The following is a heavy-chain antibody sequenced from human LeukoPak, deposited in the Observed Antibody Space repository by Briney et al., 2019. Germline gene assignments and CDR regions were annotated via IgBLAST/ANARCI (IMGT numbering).Heavy chain of an antibody. Sequence: PGGSLRLSCAASGFTFSSYEMHWVRQAPGKGLEWVSYISSSGSTIYYADSVKGRFTISRDNAKNSLYLQMNSLRAVDTAVYYCARTTKEFDILTGYYFDYWGQGTLVTVSS. CDR3: ARTTKEFDILTGYYFDY. CDR1: GFTFSSYE. J-gene: IGHJ4*02. D-gene: IGHD3-9*01. V-gene: IGHV3-48*03. CDR2: ISSSGSTI.